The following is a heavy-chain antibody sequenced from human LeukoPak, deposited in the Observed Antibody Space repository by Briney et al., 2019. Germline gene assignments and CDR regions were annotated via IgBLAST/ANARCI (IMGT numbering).Heavy chain of an antibody. Sequence: PGGSLRLSCAASGFTFRSYAMNWVRQAPGKGLEWVSGISGSGGGTYYADSVKGRFTISRDNSKNTLYLQMNSLRAEDTAVYYCATPLASSGYYLTGDYWGQGTLVTVSP. CDR3: ATPLASSGYYLTGDY. CDR2: ISGSGGGT. V-gene: IGHV3-23*01. J-gene: IGHJ4*02. CDR1: GFTFRSYA. D-gene: IGHD3-22*01.